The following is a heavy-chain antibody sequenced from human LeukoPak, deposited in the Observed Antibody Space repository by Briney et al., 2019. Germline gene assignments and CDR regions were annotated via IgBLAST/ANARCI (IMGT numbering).Heavy chain of an antibody. CDR2: IIPIFGTA. CDR3: ARDGAGPGCSSTSCYGSKSLDY. V-gene: IGHV1-69*13. J-gene: IGHJ4*02. D-gene: IGHD2-2*01. Sequence: SVKVSCKASGGTFSSYAISWLRQAPGQGLEWMGGIIPIFGTANYAQKFQGRVTITADESTSTAYMELSSLRSEDTAVYYCARDGAGPGCSSTSCYGSKSLDYWGQGTLVTVSS. CDR1: GGTFSSYA.